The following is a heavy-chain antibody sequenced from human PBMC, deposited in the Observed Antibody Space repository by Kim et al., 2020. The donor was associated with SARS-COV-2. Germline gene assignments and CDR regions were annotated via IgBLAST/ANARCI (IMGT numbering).Heavy chain of an antibody. D-gene: IGHD1-1*01. CDR1: GGTFSSYA. V-gene: IGHV1-69*13. Sequence: SVKVSCKASGGTFSSYAISWVRQAPGQGLEWMGGIIPIFGTANYAQKFQGRVTITADESTSTAYMELSSLRSEDTAVYYCARDLAGTTPFDYWGQGTLVTVSS. J-gene: IGHJ4*02. CDR3: ARDLAGTTPFDY. CDR2: IIPIFGTA.